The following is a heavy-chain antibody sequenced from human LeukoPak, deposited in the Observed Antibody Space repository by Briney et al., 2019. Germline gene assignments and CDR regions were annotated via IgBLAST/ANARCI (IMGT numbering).Heavy chain of an antibody. CDR2: ISGSGGST. Sequence: GGSLRLPCAASGFTFSSYAMSWVRQAPGKGLEWVSAISGSGGSTYYADSVKGRFTISRDNSKNTLYLQMNSLRAEDTAVYYCAKAPYILPEYHSGSYSYFDYWGQGTLVTVSS. V-gene: IGHV3-23*01. CDR1: GFTFSSYA. CDR3: AKAPYILPEYHSGSYSYFDY. D-gene: IGHD1-26*01. J-gene: IGHJ4*02.